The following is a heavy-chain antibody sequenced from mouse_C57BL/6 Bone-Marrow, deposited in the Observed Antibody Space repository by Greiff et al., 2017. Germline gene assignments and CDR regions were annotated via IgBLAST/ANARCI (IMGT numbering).Heavy chain of an antibody. Sequence: VQLQQSGPELVKPGASVKISCKASGYAFSSSWMNWVKQRPGKGLEWIGRIYPGDGDTNYNGKFKGKATLTADKSSSTAYMKLSSLTSEDSAVYFCASLYYYGTPYYAMDYWGQGTSVTVSS. D-gene: IGHD1-1*01. CDR2: IYPGDGDT. CDR1: GYAFSSSW. CDR3: ASLYYYGTPYYAMDY. J-gene: IGHJ4*01. V-gene: IGHV1-82*01.